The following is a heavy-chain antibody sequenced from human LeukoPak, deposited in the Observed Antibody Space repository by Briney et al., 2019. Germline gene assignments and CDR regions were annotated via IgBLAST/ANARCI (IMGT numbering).Heavy chain of an antibody. J-gene: IGHJ4*02. CDR2: MNPNNGNT. V-gene: IGHV1-8*01. D-gene: IGHD2-8*01. Sequence: GASVKVSCKASGFTFTSYDINWVRQASGQGLEWMGWMNPNNGNTGYAQKFQGRVTMTRDTPTSTVYMELSSLRSEDTAVFYCARDRCPNGVCYTFDYWGQGTLVTVSS. CDR3: ARDRCPNGVCYTFDY. CDR1: GFTFTSYD.